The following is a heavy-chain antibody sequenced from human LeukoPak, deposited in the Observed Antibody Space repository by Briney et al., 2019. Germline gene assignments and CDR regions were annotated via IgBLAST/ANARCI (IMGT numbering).Heavy chain of an antibody. CDR1: GGSISSGDYY. J-gene: IGHJ4*02. Sequence: PSETLSLTCTVSGGSISSGDYYWSWIRQPPGKGLEWIGYIYYSGSTYYNPSLKSRVTISVDTSKNQFSLKLSSVTAADTAVYYCARVLLSNSSGYYGIDYWGQGTPVTVSS. V-gene: IGHV4-30-4*01. CDR2: IYYSGST. D-gene: IGHD3-22*01. CDR3: ARVLLSNSSGYYGIDY.